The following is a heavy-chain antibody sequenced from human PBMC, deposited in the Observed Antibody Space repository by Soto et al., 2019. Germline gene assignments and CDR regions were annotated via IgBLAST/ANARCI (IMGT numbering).Heavy chain of an antibody. D-gene: IGHD3-10*01. CDR2: TIPALGKT. Sequence: ASVNVYCKSSGYTFTSYAMHWVRQAPGQGLEWMGGTIPALGKTHYIEKFQGRVTITVDDATRTVYMEVRDLTSEDTAIYYCARGPFRPSAMDVWGQGTTVTVSS. CDR3: ARGPFRPSAMDV. CDR1: GYTFTSYA. V-gene: IGHV1-3*01. J-gene: IGHJ6*02.